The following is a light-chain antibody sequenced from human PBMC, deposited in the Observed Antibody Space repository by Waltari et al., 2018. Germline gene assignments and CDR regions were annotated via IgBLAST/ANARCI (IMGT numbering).Light chain of an antibody. Sequence: QLVLTQSPSASASLGASVKLTCTLSRRLSSYVIAWLQQQPEKCPRYLMKVTSDGSHSKGDEIPDRFSGSSSGAERYLTISSLQSEDEADYYCQTGGHGTWVFGGGTKLTVL. J-gene: IGLJ3*02. V-gene: IGLV4-69*01. CDR1: RRLSSYV. CDR2: VTSDGSH. CDR3: QTGGHGTWV.